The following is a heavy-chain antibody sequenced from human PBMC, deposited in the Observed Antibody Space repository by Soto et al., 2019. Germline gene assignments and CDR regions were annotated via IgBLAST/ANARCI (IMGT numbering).Heavy chain of an antibody. V-gene: IGHV3-49*03. J-gene: IGHJ6*03. D-gene: IGHD3-3*01. Sequence: GGSLRPSCTASGFTFGDYAMSWFRQAPGKGLEWVGFSRSKAYGGTTEYAASVKGRFTISRDDSKSIAYLQMNSLKTEDTAVYYCARDPLYDFWSGSDYYYYYMDVWGRGTTVTVSS. CDR2: SRSKAYGGTT. CDR3: ARDPLYDFWSGSDYYYYYMDV. CDR1: GFTFGDYA.